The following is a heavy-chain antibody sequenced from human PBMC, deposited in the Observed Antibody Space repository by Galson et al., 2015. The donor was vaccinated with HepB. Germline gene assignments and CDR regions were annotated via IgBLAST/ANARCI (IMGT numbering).Heavy chain of an antibody. Sequence: SLRLSCAASGFTFSSYAMSWVRQAPGKGLEWVSAISGSGGSTYYADSVKGRFTISRDNSKNTLYLQMNSLRAEDTAVYYCAGQWELLGSWYYFDYWGQGTLVTVSS. J-gene: IGHJ4*02. D-gene: IGHD1-26*01. CDR2: ISGSGGST. CDR3: AGQWELLGSWYYFDY. CDR1: GFTFSSYA. V-gene: IGHV3-23*01.